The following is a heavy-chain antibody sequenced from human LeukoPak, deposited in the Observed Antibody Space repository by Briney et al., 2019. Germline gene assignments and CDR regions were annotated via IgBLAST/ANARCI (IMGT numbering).Heavy chain of an antibody. D-gene: IGHD4-17*01. J-gene: IGHJ4*02. CDR3: AKASFYGDLSAGY. V-gene: IGHV3-30*18. Sequence: GGSLRLSCAASGFTFRSYGIHWVRQAPDKGLEWVTFISYDGSNKYYADSVKGRFTISRDNSKNTLYLQMNSLRAEDTAVYYCAKASFYGDLSAGYWGQGTPVTVSS. CDR2: ISYDGSNK. CDR1: GFTFRSYG.